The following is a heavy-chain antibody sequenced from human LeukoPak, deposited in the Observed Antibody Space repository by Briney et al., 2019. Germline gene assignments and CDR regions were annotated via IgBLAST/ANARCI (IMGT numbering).Heavy chain of an antibody. CDR3: ARDKQWLSGYFDY. CDR2: ISYDGSNK. Sequence: GGSLRLSCAASGFTFSSYAMHWVRQAPGKGLEWVAVISYDGSNKYYADSVKGRFTISRDNSKNTLYLQMNSLRAEDTAVYYCARDKQWLSGYFDYWGQGTLVTVSS. CDR1: GFTFSSYA. D-gene: IGHD6-19*01. J-gene: IGHJ4*02. V-gene: IGHV3-30*04.